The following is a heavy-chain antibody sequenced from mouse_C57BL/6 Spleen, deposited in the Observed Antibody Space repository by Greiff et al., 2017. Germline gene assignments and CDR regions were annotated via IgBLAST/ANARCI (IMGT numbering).Heavy chain of an antibody. Sequence: VQLQQPGAELVKPGASVKMSCKASGYTFTSYWITWVKPRPGQGLEWIGDISPGSGSTNYNEKFKSKATLTVDTSSSTAYMQLSSLTSEDSAVYYCAPRYDYDSYYFDYWGQGTTLTVSS. CDR3: APRYDYDSYYFDY. CDR2: ISPGSGST. V-gene: IGHV1-55*01. CDR1: GYTFTSYW. D-gene: IGHD2-4*01. J-gene: IGHJ2*01.